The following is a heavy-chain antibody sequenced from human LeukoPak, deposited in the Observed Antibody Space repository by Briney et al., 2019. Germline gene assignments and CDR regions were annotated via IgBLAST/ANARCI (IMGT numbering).Heavy chain of an antibody. J-gene: IGHJ4*02. Sequence: GGSLRLSCAASGFTFSSYSMNWVRQAPGKGLEWVSSISSSSSYIYYADSVKGRFTISRDNAKNSLYLQMNSLRAEDTAVYYCARDNSSTVGDDGYFDYWGQGTLVTVSS. CDR3: ARDNSSTVGDDGYFDY. V-gene: IGHV3-21*01. CDR1: GFTFSSYS. D-gene: IGHD1-26*01. CDR2: ISSSSSYI.